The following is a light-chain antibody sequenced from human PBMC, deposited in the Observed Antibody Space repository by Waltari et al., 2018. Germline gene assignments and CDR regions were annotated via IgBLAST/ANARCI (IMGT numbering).Light chain of an antibody. V-gene: IGKV3-11*01. CDR2: DAS. Sequence: EIVLTQSPATLSLSPGERATLSCRASESVSNFLAWYQQRPGQAPRPLIYDASNRAPGIPARFSGSGSGTDFTLTISSLEPEDFAVYYCQQRGNRPPVTFGGGTKVEIK. J-gene: IGKJ4*01. CDR1: ESVSNF. CDR3: QQRGNRPPVT.